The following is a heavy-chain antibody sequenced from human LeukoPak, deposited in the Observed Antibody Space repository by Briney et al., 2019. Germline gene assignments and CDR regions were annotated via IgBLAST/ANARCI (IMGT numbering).Heavy chain of an antibody. CDR2: IYYSGST. CDR3: ARGGTAVIAPYAFDI. V-gene: IGHV4-59*01. J-gene: IGHJ3*02. CDR1: GGSISSYY. Sequence: SETLSLTCTVSGGSISSYYWSWVRQPPGKGLEWIGYIYYSGSTNFNPSVKSRVAMSVDTSKKQFSLKLSSLTAADTAVYYCARGGTAVIAPYAFDIWGQGTMVTVSS. D-gene: IGHD4-23*01.